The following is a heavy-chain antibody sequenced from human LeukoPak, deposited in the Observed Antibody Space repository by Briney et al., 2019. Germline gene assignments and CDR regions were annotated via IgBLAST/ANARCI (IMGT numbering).Heavy chain of an antibody. D-gene: IGHD2-15*01. J-gene: IGHJ6*02. CDR3: ARHGYCSGGTCYSNYYYGMDV. CDR1: GGSISNYY. Sequence: SETLSLTCTVSGGSISNYYWNWIRQPPGKRLEWIGYIYYSGSTNYNPSLKSRVTISVDTSKNQFSLKLSSVTAADTAVYYCARHGYCSGGTCYSNYYYGMDVWGQGTTVTVSS. CDR2: IYYSGST. V-gene: IGHV4-59*08.